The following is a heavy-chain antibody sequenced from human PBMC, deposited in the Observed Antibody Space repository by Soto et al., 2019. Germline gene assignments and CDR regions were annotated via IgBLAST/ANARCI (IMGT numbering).Heavy chain of an antibody. Sequence: GGSLRLSCAASGFTFSSYGMHWVRQAPSKGLEWVAVIWYDGSNKYYADSVKGRFTISRDNSKNTLYLQMNSLRAEDTAVYYCARERIVVVVAEDYYYFYGMDVWGQGTTVTVSS. V-gene: IGHV3-33*01. CDR1: GFTFSSYG. D-gene: IGHD2-15*01. CDR3: ARERIVVVVAEDYYYFYGMDV. CDR2: IWYDGSNK. J-gene: IGHJ6*02.